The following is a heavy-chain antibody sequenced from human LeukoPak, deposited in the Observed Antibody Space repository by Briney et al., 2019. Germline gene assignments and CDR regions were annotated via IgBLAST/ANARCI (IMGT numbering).Heavy chain of an antibody. V-gene: IGHV5-51*01. Sequence: GESLKISCKGSGYIFTSYWIGWVRQMPGKGLEWMGIIYHGDSDTRYSPSFQGQVTISADKSISTAYLQWSSLKASDTAMHYCALTLDYYDSSTDAFDIWGQGTMVTVSS. CDR3: ALTLDYYDSSTDAFDI. CDR1: GYIFTSYW. CDR2: IYHGDSDT. J-gene: IGHJ3*02. D-gene: IGHD3-22*01.